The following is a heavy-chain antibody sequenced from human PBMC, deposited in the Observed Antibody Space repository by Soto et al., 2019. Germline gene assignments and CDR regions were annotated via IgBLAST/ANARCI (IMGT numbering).Heavy chain of an antibody. V-gene: IGHV4-4*07. J-gene: IGHJ4*02. CDR3: ARGMTPPGAPAWYYFDS. D-gene: IGHD2-8*02. CDR2: FSLSGTT. Sequence: SETLSLTCTVSGASITGTSYWGWIRQPAGKGLEWIGRFSLSGTTNYNPSLRSRVTMSADVSKNQFSLRLTSVTAADTALYYCARGMTPPGAPAWYYFDSWGQGTLVTVSS. CDR1: GASITGTSY.